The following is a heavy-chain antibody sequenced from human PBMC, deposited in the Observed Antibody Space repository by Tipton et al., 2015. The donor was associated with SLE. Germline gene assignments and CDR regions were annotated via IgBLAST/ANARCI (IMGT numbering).Heavy chain of an antibody. Sequence: QLVQSGAEVKTPGASVRVSCKTSGYTFATFDINWVRQAAGQGLEWMGWMNPNSGNTGFVQKFQGRVTMPRNTSGSTAYMELSRPRSEDTAVYCCASSWGYDTVSGYYTVRYRRQGAVSAVCS. CDR1: GYTFATFD. D-gene: IGHD3-9*01. CDR2: MNPNSGNT. CDR3: ASSWGYDTVSGYYTVRY. V-gene: IGHV1-8*02. J-gene: IGHJ4*02.